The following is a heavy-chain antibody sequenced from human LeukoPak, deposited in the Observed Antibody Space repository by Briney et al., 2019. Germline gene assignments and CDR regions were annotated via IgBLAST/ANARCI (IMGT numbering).Heavy chain of an antibody. V-gene: IGHV1-8*01. J-gene: IGHJ3*02. D-gene: IGHD6-13*01. CDR2: MNPNSGNT. CDR3: ARVLGGYSSSLDAFDI. Sequence: ASVKVSCKSSGYTFTSYDINWVRQATGQGLEWMGWMNPNSGNTGYAQKFQGRVTMTRNTSISTAYMELSSLRSEDTAVYYCARVLGGYSSSLDAFDIWGQGTMVTVSS. CDR1: GYTFTSYD.